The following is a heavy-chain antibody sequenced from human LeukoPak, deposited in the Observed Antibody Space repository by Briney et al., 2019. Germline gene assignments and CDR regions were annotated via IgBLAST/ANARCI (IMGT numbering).Heavy chain of an antibody. Sequence: PSETLSLTCDVSGGSFTGHYWTWIRQPPGKGLEWLGEVNHYDSITYNPSLKGRATISADTSRNQLSLKLTSVTAADTAVYYCANLWRVIIEGGATPPANWGPGILVNVYS. CDR3: ANLWRVIIEGGATPPAN. J-gene: IGHJ4*02. CDR2: VNHYDSI. V-gene: IGHV4-34*01. CDR1: GGSFTGHY. D-gene: IGHD3-3*01.